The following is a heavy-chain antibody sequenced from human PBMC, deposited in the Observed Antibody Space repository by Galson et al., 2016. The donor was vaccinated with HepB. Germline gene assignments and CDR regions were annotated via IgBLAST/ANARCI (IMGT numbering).Heavy chain of an antibody. D-gene: IGHD3-10*01. Sequence: SLRLSCAASGFSFRNYAMPWVRQAPGKGLEWVSVISSDGSDKYYADSVKGRFTISRDNSKNTLYLNMNSLRGEETAVYFCARGPGNYNRGREQYYGMDVWGQGTTVTVSS. V-gene: IGHV3-30*04. J-gene: IGHJ6*02. CDR2: ISSDGSDK. CDR3: ARGPGNYNRGREQYYGMDV. CDR1: GFSFRNYA.